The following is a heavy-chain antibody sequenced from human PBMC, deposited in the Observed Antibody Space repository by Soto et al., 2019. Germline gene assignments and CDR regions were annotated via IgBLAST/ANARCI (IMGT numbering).Heavy chain of an antibody. Sequence: ASVKVSCKASEYTFTSYYMHWVRQAPGQGLEWMGIINPSGGSTSYAQKFQGRVTMTRDTSTSTVYMELSSLRSEDTAVYYCARAGVIRYPALDAFDIWGQGTMVTVSS. CDR3: ARAGVIRYPALDAFDI. V-gene: IGHV1-46*01. J-gene: IGHJ3*02. CDR1: EYTFTSYY. CDR2: INPSGGST. D-gene: IGHD3-16*02.